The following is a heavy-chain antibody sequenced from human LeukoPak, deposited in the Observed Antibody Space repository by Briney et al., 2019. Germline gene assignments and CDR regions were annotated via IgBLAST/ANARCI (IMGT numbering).Heavy chain of an antibody. J-gene: IGHJ4*02. CDR3: ARDIAAAGKADY. CDR1: GGSFSGYY. D-gene: IGHD6-13*01. V-gene: IGHV4-34*01. CDR2: INHSGST. Sequence: PSETLSLTCAVYGGSFSGYYWSWIRQPPGKGLEWIGEINHSGSTNYNPSLKSRVTMSVDTSKNQFSLRLISVTAADTAVYYCARDIAAAGKADYWGQGTLVTVSS.